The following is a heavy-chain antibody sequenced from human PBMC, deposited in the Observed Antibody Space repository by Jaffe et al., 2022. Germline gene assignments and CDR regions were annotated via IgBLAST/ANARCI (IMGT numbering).Heavy chain of an antibody. CDR3: ARRCSSTSCYGNDAFDI. CDR2: INPNSGGT. D-gene: IGHD2-2*01. V-gene: IGHV1-2*06. Sequence: QVQLVQSGAEVKKPGASVKVSCKASGYTFTGYYMHWVRQAPGQGLEWMGRINPNSGGTNYAQKFQGRVTMTRDTSISTAYMELSRLRSDDTAVYYCARRCSSTSCYGNDAFDIWGQGTMVTVSS. CDR1: GYTFTGYY. J-gene: IGHJ3*02.